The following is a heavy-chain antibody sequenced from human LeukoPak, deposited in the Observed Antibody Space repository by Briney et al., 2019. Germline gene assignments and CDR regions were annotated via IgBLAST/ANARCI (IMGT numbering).Heavy chain of an antibody. CDR3: ARNPFSYPFDY. J-gene: IGHJ4*02. V-gene: IGHV4-59*08. CDR2: IFETGDT. CDR1: GGSVSSYY. Sequence: SETLSLTCSVSGGSVSSYYWSWIRQPPGKGLEWIGYIFETGDTNSNPSLKSRVTMSLDTSKNQFSLRLSSVTAADTAVYYCARNPFSYPFDYWGQGTLVTVSS. D-gene: IGHD2/OR15-2a*01.